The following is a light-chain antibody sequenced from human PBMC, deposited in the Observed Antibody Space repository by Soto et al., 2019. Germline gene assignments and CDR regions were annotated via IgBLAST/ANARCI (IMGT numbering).Light chain of an antibody. J-gene: IGKJ1*01. Sequence: AIQMTQSPSSLSASVGDRVTITCRASQGIRKDLGWYQQKPGQATKLLIYDASSLQSGVTSRFSGIGSGTDFTLTISSLQPEDFATYYCLQDYNDPWTFGQGTKVGIK. V-gene: IGKV1-6*01. CDR2: DAS. CDR1: QGIRKD. CDR3: LQDYNDPWT.